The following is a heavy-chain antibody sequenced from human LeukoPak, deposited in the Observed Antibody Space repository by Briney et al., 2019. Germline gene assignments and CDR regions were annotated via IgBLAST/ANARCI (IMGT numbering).Heavy chain of an antibody. CDR3: ARMSIAAANDAFDI. CDR2: IDWDDDK. CDR1: GFSLSTSGMC. J-gene: IGHJ3*02. D-gene: IGHD6-13*01. V-gene: IGHV2-70*11. Sequence: GSGPTLVNPTQTLTLTCTFSGFSLSTSGMCVSWIRQPPGKALEWLARIDWDDDKYYITSLKTRLTISKDTSKNQVVLTMTNMDPVDTATYYCARMSIAAANDAFDIWGQGTMVTVSS.